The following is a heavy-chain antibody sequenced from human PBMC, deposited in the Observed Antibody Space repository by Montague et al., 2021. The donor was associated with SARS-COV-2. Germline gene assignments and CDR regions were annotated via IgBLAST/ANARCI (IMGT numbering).Heavy chain of an antibody. V-gene: IGHV4-39*01. J-gene: IGHJ4*02. CDR1: GASITSRDCY. Sequence: SETLSLTCTVSGASITSRDCYWTRLSHRQGTGLYWILCFNYSRSTYYNPSLKSRVTISVDTSKNQFSLKLSSVTAADTAVYYCASPVVYYDINGLLGFDYWGQGTLVSVSS. CDR3: ASPVVYYDINGLLGFDY. D-gene: IGHD3-22*01. CDR2: FNYSRST.